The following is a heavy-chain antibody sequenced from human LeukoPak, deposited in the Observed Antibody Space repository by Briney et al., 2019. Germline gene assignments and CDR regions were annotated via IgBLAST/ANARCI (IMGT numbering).Heavy chain of an antibody. J-gene: IGHJ4*02. CDR2: ISSSGSTI. V-gene: IGHV3-48*03. D-gene: IGHD3-9*01. Sequence: GGSLRLSCAASGFTFSSYEMNWVRQAPGKGLEWVSYISSSGSTIYYADSVKGRFTISRDNAKNSLYLQMNSLRAEDTAVYYCARDPLPYYDILTGYYPQPHYFDYWGQGTLVTVSS. CDR1: GFTFSSYE. CDR3: ARDPLPYYDILTGYYPQPHYFDY.